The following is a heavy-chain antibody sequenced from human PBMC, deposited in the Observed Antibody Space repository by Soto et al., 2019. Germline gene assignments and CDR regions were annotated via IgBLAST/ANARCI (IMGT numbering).Heavy chain of an antibody. V-gene: IGHV4-34*01. CDR1: GGSFSGYY. D-gene: IGHD2-15*01. CDR2: INHSGST. J-gene: IGHJ4*02. Sequence: SETLSLTCAVYGGSFSGYYWSWIRQPPGKGLEWIGEINHSGSTNYNPSLKSRVTISVDTSKNQFSLKLSSVTAADTAVYYCARDVNYCSGGSCSYYFDDRGQGTLVTVSS. CDR3: ARDVNYCSGGSCSYYFDD.